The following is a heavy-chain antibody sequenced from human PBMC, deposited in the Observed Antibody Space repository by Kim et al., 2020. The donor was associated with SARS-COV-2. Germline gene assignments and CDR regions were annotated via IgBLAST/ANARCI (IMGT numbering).Heavy chain of an antibody. V-gene: IGHV5-51*01. CDR2: IYPGDSDT. CDR3: AREGDYYGSGDNWFDP. CDR1: GYSFTSYW. D-gene: IGHD3-10*01. Sequence: GESLKISCKGSGYSFTSYWIGWVRQMPGKGLEWMGIIYPGDSDTRYSPSFQGQVTISADKSISTAYLQWSSLKASDTAMYYCAREGDYYGSGDNWFDPWGQGTLVTVPS. J-gene: IGHJ5*02.